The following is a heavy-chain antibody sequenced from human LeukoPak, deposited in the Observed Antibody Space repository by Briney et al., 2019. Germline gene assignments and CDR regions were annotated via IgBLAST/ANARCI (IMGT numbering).Heavy chain of an antibody. J-gene: IGHJ3*02. V-gene: IGHV1-18*01. CDR3: ARDRYYGSAPGAFDI. CDR1: GYTFTSYG. D-gene: IGHD3-10*01. Sequence: ASVKVSCKASGYTFTSYGISWVRQAPGQGLEWMGWISAYNGNTNYAQELQGRVTMTTDTSTSTAYMELSSLRSEDTAVYYCARDRYYGSAPGAFDIWGQGTMVTVSS. CDR2: ISAYNGNT.